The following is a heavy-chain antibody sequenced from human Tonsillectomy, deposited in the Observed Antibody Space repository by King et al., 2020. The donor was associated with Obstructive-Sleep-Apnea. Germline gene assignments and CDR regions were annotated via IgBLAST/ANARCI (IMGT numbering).Heavy chain of an antibody. Sequence: QLQESGPGLVKPSETLSLTCTVSGGSISSSSYYWCWIRQPPGKGLEWIGSIYYSGSNYYNPSLKSRLTLSVDTSKNQFSLKLSSVTAADTAVYYCARAYKLELRALDYWGQGTLVTVSS. CDR3: ARAYKLELRALDY. D-gene: IGHD1-7*01. J-gene: IGHJ4*02. CDR2: IYYSGSN. V-gene: IGHV4-39*07. CDR1: GGSISSSSYY.